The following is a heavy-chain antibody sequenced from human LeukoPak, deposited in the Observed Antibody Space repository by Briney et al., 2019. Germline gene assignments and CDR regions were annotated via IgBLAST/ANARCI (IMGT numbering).Heavy chain of an antibody. CDR3: ARRAGAYSHPYDY. Sequence: GGSLRLSCAASGFTVSSNSMSWVRQAPGKGLEWVPFIYSDNTHYSDSVKGRFTISRDNSKNTLYLQMNSLRAEDTAVYYCARRAGAYSHPYDYWGQGTLVTVSS. CDR1: GFTVSSNS. V-gene: IGHV3-53*01. D-gene: IGHD4/OR15-4a*01. J-gene: IGHJ4*02. CDR2: IYSDNT.